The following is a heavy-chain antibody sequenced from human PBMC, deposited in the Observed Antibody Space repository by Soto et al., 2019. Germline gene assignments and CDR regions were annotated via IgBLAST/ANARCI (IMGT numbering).Heavy chain of an antibody. CDR1: GFTFSSYS. Sequence: GGSLRLSCAASGFTFSSYSMNWVRQAPGKGLEWVSYISSSSSTIYYADSVKGRFTISRDNAKNSLYLQMNSLRAEDTAVYYCARDSGYSFGPLDYWGQGTLVTASS. D-gene: IGHD5-18*01. CDR2: ISSSSSTI. J-gene: IGHJ4*02. CDR3: ARDSGYSFGPLDY. V-gene: IGHV3-48*01.